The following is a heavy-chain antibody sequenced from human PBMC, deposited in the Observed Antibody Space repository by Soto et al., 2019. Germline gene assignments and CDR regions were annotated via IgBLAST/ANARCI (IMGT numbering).Heavy chain of an antibody. CDR3: ARETTTITIADY. Sequence: EVQLVESGGGLVQPGGSLRLSCVVSGFTFSSYNMNWVRRAPGKGLERVSYISSSGSAIYADSVKGRFTISRDNAKNSLYLQMNSLRAEDTAVYYCARETTTITIADYWCQGTLVTVSS. V-gene: IGHV3-48*01. D-gene: IGHD3-9*01. J-gene: IGHJ4*02. CDR2: ISSSGSAI. CDR1: GFTFSSYN.